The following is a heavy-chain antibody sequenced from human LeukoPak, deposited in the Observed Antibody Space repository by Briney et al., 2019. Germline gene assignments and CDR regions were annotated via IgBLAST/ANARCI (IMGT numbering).Heavy chain of an antibody. CDR3: ARLASGSYGPLTPFDY. CDR1: GGSIRTYY. V-gene: IGHV4-59*08. D-gene: IGHD1-26*01. J-gene: IGHJ4*02. Sequence: PSETLSLTCTVSGGSIRTYYWSWIRQPPEKGLEWIAYIHYSGSTNYNPSLKSRVTISVDTSKNQFSLRLSSVTAADTAVYYSARLASGSYGPLTPFDYWGQGTLVIVSS. CDR2: IHYSGST.